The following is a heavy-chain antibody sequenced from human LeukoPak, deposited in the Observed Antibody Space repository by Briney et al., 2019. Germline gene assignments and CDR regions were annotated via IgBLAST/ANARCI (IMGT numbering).Heavy chain of an antibody. V-gene: IGHV3-13*04. CDR1: GFTFSGYD. J-gene: IGHJ3*02. D-gene: IGHD3-10*01. CDR3: ARETGDVLLGAFDI. CDR2: IGTVGDT. Sequence: GGSLRLSCAASGFTFSGYDFHWVRQATGRGLEWVSAIGTVGDTHYLDSVKGRFTVSRENAKNSLYLQMNSLRAGDTAVYYCARETGDVLLGAFDIWGQGTMVTVSS.